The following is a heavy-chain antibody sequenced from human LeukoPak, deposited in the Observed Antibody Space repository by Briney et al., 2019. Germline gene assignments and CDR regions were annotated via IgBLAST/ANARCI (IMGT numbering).Heavy chain of an antibody. J-gene: IGHJ4*02. CDR2: INHSGST. V-gene: IGHV4-34*01. CDR1: GGSFSGYY. Sequence: PSETLSLTCAVCGGSFSGYYWSWIRQPPGKGLEWIGEINHSGSTNYNPSLKSRVTISVDTSKNQFSLKLSSVTAADTAVYYCARGGRDTIFGVVIIPFDYWGQGTLVTVSS. CDR3: ARGGRDTIFGVVIIPFDY. D-gene: IGHD3-3*01.